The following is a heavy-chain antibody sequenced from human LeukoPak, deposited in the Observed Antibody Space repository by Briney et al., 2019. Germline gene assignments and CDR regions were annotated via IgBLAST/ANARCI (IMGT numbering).Heavy chain of an antibody. J-gene: IGHJ4*01. V-gene: IGHV3-15*01. CDR2: VKGKTDGAAA. CDR3: ITEHN. D-gene: IGHD2-21*01. Sequence: PGGSLRLSCSASGFTFSSFAMHWVRQAPGKGLEWVGRVKGKTDGAAADYAAPVKGRFSISTDDSRDTLYLQMRGLKTEDTAVYYCITEHNWGHGTLVTVSS. CDR1: GFTFSSFA.